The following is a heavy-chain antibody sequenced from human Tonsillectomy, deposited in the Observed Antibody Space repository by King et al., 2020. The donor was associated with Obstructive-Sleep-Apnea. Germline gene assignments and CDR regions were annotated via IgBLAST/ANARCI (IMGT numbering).Heavy chain of an antibody. CDR3: AKDRLGWFDP. Sequence: VQLVESGGVVVQPGGSLRLYCAASGFTFDDYTMHWVRQAPGKGLEWVSLISWDGGGTDYADCVKGRFTISRDNSKNSLYLQMNSLRTEDTALYYCAKDRLGWFDPWGQGTLVTVSS. V-gene: IGHV3-43*01. CDR2: ISWDGGGT. CDR1: GFTFDDYT. D-gene: IGHD3-16*01. J-gene: IGHJ5*02.